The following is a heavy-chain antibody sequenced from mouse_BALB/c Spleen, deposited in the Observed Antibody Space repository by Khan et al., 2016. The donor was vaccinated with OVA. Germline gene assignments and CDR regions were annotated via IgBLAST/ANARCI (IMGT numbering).Heavy chain of an antibody. J-gene: IGHJ4*01. V-gene: IGHV3-2*02. CDR1: GYSITTNYA. Sequence: EVQLQESGPGLVKPSQSLSLTCTVTGYSITTNYAWDWIRQFPGNKLEWMGYISYSGSTSYNPSLKSRISITRDTSKNQFFLQLNSVTTDDTATYYCARKNYYGYAVDYGGQGTSVTVSS. CDR2: ISYSGST. CDR3: ARKNYYGYAVDY. D-gene: IGHD1-1*01.